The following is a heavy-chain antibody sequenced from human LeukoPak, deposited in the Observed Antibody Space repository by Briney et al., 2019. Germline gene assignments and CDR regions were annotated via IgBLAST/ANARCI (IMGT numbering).Heavy chain of an antibody. CDR2: INPNSGGT. Sequence: ASVKVSCKASGYTFTGYYMHWVRQAPGQGLEWMGWINPNSGGTNYAQKFQGRVTMTRDTSISTAYMELSRLRSDDTAVYYCARDQLLMGYNWFDPWGQGTLATVSS. D-gene: IGHD2/OR15-2a*01. J-gene: IGHJ5*02. CDR1: GYTFTGYY. V-gene: IGHV1-2*02. CDR3: ARDQLLMGYNWFDP.